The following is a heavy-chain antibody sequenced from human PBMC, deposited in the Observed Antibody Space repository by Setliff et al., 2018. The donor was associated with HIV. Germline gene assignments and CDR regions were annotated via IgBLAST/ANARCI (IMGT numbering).Heavy chain of an antibody. CDR2: INPTGGST. V-gene: IGHV1-46*01. Sequence: ASVKVSCKPSGYSFTNHYMHWVRQAPGQGLEWMGVINPTGGSTRNTQKFQGRVAMTKDTSTSTVYMELSSLRSEDTAVYYCASAGAWQRNALDIWGQGTLVTVSS. J-gene: IGHJ3*02. CDR3: ASAGAWQRNALDI. CDR1: GYSFTNHY. D-gene: IGHD5-12*01.